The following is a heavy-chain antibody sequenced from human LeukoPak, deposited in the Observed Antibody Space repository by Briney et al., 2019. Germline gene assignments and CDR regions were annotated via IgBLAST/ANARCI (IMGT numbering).Heavy chain of an antibody. D-gene: IGHD4-23*01. CDR2: INPSGGST. CDR3: ARDTGGNHFDY. V-gene: IGHV1-46*01. J-gene: IGHJ4*02. Sequence: ASVKVSCKASGYTFTSYYMHWVRQAPGQGLEWMGIINPSGGSTSYAQKFQGRVTMARDTSTSTVYMELSSLRSEDTAVYYCARDTGGNHFDYWGQGTLVTVSS. CDR1: GYTFTSYY.